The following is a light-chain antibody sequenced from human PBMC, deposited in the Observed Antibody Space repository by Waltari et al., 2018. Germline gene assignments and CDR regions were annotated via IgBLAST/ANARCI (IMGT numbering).Light chain of an antibody. J-gene: IGLJ1*01. V-gene: IGLV3-1*01. Sequence: SYELIQPPSVSVSPGQTASITCSGDKLGNKYVCWYQQKPSQSPVLVIYQDSKRPSGIPERFSGSSSGNTATLTISGTQAMDEADYYCQAWDSSPVFGTGTKVTVL. CDR2: QDS. CDR1: KLGNKY. CDR3: QAWDSSPV.